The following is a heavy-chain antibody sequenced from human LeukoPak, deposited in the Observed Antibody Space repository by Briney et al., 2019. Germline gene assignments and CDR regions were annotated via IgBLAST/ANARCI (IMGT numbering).Heavy chain of an antibody. CDR1: GFPFTETW. Sequence: GGSLRLSCATSGFPFTETWMHWVRQVPGKGLVWVSRIRSDGSDERYAEAVKGRFTISRDNAKNTLYLQMNSLRAEDTAVYYCAKDLHRYYDSSGYFDYWGQGTLVTVSS. D-gene: IGHD3-22*01. J-gene: IGHJ4*02. CDR3: AKDLHRYYDSSGYFDY. CDR2: IRSDGSDE. V-gene: IGHV3-74*01.